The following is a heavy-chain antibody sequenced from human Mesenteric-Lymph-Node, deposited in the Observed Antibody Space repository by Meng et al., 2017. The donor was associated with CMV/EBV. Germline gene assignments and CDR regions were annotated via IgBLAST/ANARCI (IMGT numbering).Heavy chain of an antibody. J-gene: IGHJ4*02. CDR2: MKSKTDGGTT. V-gene: IGHV3-15*01. CDR1: GFTFSNAW. D-gene: IGHD1-26*01. Sequence: GGSLRLSCAASGFTFSNAWMSWVRQAPGKGLEWVGRMKSKTDGGTTDYAAPVKGRFTISRDDSKNTPYLQMNSLKTEDKAVYYCTTYQWELLSYLDYWGQGTLVTVSS. CDR3: TTYQWELLSYLDY.